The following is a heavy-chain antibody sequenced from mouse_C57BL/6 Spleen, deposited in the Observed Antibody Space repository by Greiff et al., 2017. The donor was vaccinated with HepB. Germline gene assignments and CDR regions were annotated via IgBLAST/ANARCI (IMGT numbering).Heavy chain of an antibody. CDR3: ARMARTMN. Sequence: EVQLVESGGGLVQPGGSLKLSCAASGFTFSSYGMSWVRQTPDKRLELVATINSNGGSTYYPDSVKGRFTISRDIAKNTLYLQMSSLKSEDTAMYYCARMARTMNRGQGTTLTVSS. CDR1: GFTFSSYG. J-gene: IGHJ2*01. CDR2: INSNGGST. V-gene: IGHV5-6-3*01.